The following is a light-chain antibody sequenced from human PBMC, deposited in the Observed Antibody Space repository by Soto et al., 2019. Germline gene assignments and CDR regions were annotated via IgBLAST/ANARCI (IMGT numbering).Light chain of an antibody. V-gene: IGKV1-39*01. CDR3: QQSYSSPPT. Sequence: DIQLTQSPSSLSASLGDRVTITCQASQDIDNFLNWYQQKPGKAPKLLIYAASSLQSGVPSRFSGSGSGTDFTLTISSLQPEDFATYYCQQSYSSPPTFGQGNRVDIK. CDR1: QDIDNF. CDR2: AAS. J-gene: IGKJ1*01.